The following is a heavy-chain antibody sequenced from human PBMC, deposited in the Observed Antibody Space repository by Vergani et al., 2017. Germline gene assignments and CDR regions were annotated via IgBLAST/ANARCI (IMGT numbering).Heavy chain of an antibody. CDR2: IYHSGST. V-gene: IGHV4-38-2*01. CDR3: VRWGSFDY. Sequence: QLQLQESGPGLVKPSETLSLTCAVSGYSISSGYYWGWIRQPPGKGLGWIGSIYHSGSTYYNPSLKSRVTRSVDTSKNQFSLKLRSVTAADTAVYYCVRWGSFDYWGQGTLVTVSS. CDR1: GYSISSGYY. J-gene: IGHJ4*02. D-gene: IGHD3-10*01.